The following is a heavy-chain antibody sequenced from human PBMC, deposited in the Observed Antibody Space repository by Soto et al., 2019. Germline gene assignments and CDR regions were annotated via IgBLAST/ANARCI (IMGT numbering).Heavy chain of an antibody. CDR3: ARKNGSSDDY. CDR2: IDPSDSYT. Sequence: GESLKISCKGAGYSCTSYWINWVRQMPGKGLEWMGRIDPSDSYTKYSPSFQGHVTISADKSISTAYLQWSSLKASDTAMYYCARKNGSSDDYWGQGTLVTVSS. D-gene: IGHD6-13*01. CDR1: GYSCTSYW. J-gene: IGHJ4*02. V-gene: IGHV5-10-1*01.